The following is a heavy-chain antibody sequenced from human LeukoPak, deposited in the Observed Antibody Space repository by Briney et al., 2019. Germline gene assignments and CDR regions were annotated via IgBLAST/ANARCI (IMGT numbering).Heavy chain of an antibody. CDR2: IYPGESES. CDR1: GYRFTTYW. CDR3: AKLDSSGYYFDY. J-gene: IGHJ4*02. D-gene: IGHD3-22*01. Sequence: GASLKISCKGSGYRFTTYWFGWVRRMPGKGLEWMGIIYPGESESRYSPSFQGHVTISADKSISTAYLQWSSLKASDTAMYYCAKLDSSGYYFDYWGQGTLVTVSS. V-gene: IGHV5-51*01.